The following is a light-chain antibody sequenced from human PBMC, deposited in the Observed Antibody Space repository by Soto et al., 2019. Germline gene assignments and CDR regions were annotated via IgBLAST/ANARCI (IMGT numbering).Light chain of an antibody. CDR3: QQYGSSPPT. J-gene: IGKJ1*01. CDR2: GAS. V-gene: IGKV3-20*01. Sequence: IVLTQSPGTLSLSLGERTTLSCRASQSISRYLAWYQQKPGQGPRLLIYGASSRATGTPDRFSGSGSGTDFTLTINRLEPEDFALYYCQQYGSSPPTFGQGTKVEIK. CDR1: QSISRY.